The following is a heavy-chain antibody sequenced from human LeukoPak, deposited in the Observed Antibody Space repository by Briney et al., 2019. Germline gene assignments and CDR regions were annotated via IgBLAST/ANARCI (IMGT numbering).Heavy chain of an antibody. CDR1: GFTFSDYY. CDR3: AVDYYGSGSPPDY. V-gene: IGHV3-11*06. CDR2: ISSSSSYT. D-gene: IGHD3-10*01. J-gene: IGHJ4*02. Sequence: PGGSLRLSCAASGFTFSDYYMSWIRQAPGKGLEWVSYISSSSSYTNYADSVKGRFTISTDNAKNSLYLQMNSLRAEDTAVYYCAVDYYGSGSPPDYWGQGTLVTVSS.